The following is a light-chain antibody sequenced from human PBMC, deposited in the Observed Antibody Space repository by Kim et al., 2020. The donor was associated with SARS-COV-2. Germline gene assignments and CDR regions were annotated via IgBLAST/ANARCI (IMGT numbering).Light chain of an antibody. CDR1: QTMSSN. CDR3: QQSYSVPLT. J-gene: IGKJ1*01. CDR2: STS. Sequence: ASVGDRVHITCRASQTMSSNYSWYQQRPGKAPKLLIYSTSSLASGVPSRFSGSGSGTDFTLTISSLQPEDFATYYCQQSYSVPLTFGQGTKVDIK. V-gene: IGKV1-39*01.